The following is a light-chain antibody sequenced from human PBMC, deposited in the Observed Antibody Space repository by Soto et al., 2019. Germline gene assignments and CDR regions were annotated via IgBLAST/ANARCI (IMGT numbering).Light chain of an antibody. Sequence: QSALTQPRSVSGSPGQSVTISCTGTSSDVGRYSFVSWYQQHPGKAPKPIIYDVYKRPSGVPDRFSGSKSGNTASLTISGLQAEDETDYYCCSHAGSSVVFGTGTKVTVL. V-gene: IGLV2-11*01. J-gene: IGLJ1*01. CDR2: DVY. CDR1: SSDVGRYSF. CDR3: CSHAGSSVV.